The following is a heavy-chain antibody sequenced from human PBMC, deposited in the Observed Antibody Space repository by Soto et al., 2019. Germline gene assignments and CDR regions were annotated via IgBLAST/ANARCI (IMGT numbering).Heavy chain of an antibody. CDR3: ARDPTVDLLTGYPNYYYGMDV. CDR1: DYTFTSYG. V-gene: IGHV1-18*01. Sequence: QVQLVQSGAEVKKPGASVKVSCKASDYTFTSYGITWVRQAPGQGLEWMGWISAYNGNTNYAQKLQGRVTMTTDTSTSTAYMELRSLRSDDTAVYYCARDPTVDLLTGYPNYYYGMDVWGQGTTVTVSS. CDR2: ISAYNGNT. J-gene: IGHJ6*02. D-gene: IGHD3-9*01.